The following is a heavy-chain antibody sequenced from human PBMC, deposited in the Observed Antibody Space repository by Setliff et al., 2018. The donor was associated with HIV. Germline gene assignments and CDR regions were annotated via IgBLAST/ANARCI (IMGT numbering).Heavy chain of an antibody. J-gene: IGHJ3*01. CDR2: VHSTGTT. CDR3: ARARITMTGGRLEPYAFDR. V-gene: IGHV4-4*07. Sequence: PSETLSLTCTVSGGSFSTYYWSWIRQPAGEGLEYIGRVHSTGTTFYNPSLKSRVTMSVDTSKNQLSLKLRSVTAADTAVYYCARARITMTGGRLEPYAFDRWGQGTKVTVSS. CDR1: GGSFSTYY. D-gene: IGHD3-22*01.